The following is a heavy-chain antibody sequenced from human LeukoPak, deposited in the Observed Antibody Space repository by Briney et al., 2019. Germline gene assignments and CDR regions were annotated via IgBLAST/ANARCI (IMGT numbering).Heavy chain of an antibody. V-gene: IGHV3-30*02. CDR1: GFTFSSYG. Sequence: GGSLRLSCAASGFTFSSYGMHWVRQAPGKGLEWVAFIRYDGSNKYYADSAKGRFTISRDNSKNTLYLQMNSLRAEDTAVYYCAKPSESGYYYLFDYWGQGTLVTVSS. CDR3: AKPSESGYYYLFDY. CDR2: IRYDGSNK. J-gene: IGHJ4*02. D-gene: IGHD3-22*01.